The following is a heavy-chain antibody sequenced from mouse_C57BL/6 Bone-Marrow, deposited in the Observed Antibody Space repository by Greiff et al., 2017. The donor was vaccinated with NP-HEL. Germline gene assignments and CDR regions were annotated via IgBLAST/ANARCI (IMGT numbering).Heavy chain of an antibody. D-gene: IGHD3-2*02. CDR1: GFTFSDYG. J-gene: IGHJ3*01. CDR2: ISSGSSTI. CDR3: ARRQLRFPFAY. V-gene: IGHV5-17*01. Sequence: EVKVVESGGGLVKPGGSLKLSCAASGFTFSDYGMHWVRQAPEKGLEWVAYISSGSSTIYYADTVKGRFTISRDNAKNTLFLQMTSLRSEDTAMYYCARRQLRFPFAYWGQGTLVTVSA.